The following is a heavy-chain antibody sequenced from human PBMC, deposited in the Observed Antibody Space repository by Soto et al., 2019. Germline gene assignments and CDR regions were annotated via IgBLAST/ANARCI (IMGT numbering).Heavy chain of an antibody. V-gene: IGHV4-30-4*01. D-gene: IGHD2-15*01. CDR2: IYYSGST. CDR3: ARYGSGECNRGSCYSPFDY. Sequence: PSETLSLTCTVSGDSISSGDYYWSWIRQPPGKGLEWIGYIYYSGSTYYNPSLRSRVTISVDTSKNQFSLKLSSVTAADTAVYYCARYGSGECNRGSCYSPFDYWGQGTLVTVSS. J-gene: IGHJ4*02. CDR1: GDSISSGDYY.